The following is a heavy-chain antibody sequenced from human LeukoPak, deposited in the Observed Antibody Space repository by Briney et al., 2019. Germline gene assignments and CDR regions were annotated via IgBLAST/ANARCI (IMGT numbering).Heavy chain of an antibody. CDR1: GYTFTSYG. V-gene: IGHV1-18*01. D-gene: IGHD6-6*01. CDR2: ISAYNGNT. J-gene: IGHJ5*02. CDR3: ARDPEDSSSSGVDWFDP. Sequence: GASVKVSCEASGYTFTSYGISWVRQAPGQGLEWMGWISAYNGNTDYAQKLQGRVTMTTDTSTSTAYMELRSLRSDDTAVYYCARDPEDSSSSGVDWFDPWGQGTLVTVSS.